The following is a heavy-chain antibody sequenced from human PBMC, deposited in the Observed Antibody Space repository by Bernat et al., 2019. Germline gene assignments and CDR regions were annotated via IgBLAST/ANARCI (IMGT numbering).Heavy chain of an antibody. J-gene: IGHJ6*03. V-gene: IGHV4-39*01. Sequence: QLQLQESGPGLVKPSETLSLTCTVSGGSISSSSYYWGWIRQPPGKGLEWIGSIYYSGSTYYNPSLKSRVTISVDTSKNQFSLKLSSVTAADTAVYYCARKQGQQVVRYYYYMDVWGKGTTVTVSS. CDR2: IYYSGST. CDR3: ARKQGQQVVRYYYYMDV. D-gene: IGHD6-13*01. CDR1: GGSISSSSYY.